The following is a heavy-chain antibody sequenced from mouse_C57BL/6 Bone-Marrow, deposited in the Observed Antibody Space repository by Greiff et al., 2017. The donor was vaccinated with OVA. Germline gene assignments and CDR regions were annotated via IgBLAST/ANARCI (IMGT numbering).Heavy chain of an antibody. CDR3: ARQGQLRLRHAMDY. Sequence: QVQLQQSGAELVRPGASVKLSCKASGYTFTDYYINWVKQRPGQGLEWIARIYPGSGNTYYNEKFKGKATLTAEKSYSTAYMQLSSLTSEDSAVYFCARQGQLRLRHAMDYWGQGTSVTVSS. CDR2: IYPGSGNT. CDR1: GYTFTDYY. D-gene: IGHD3-2*02. J-gene: IGHJ4*01. V-gene: IGHV1-76*01.